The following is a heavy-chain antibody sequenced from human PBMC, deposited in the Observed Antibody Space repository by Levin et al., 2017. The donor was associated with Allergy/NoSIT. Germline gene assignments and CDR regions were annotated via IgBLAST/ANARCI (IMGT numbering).Heavy chain of an antibody. Sequence: PGGSLRLSCAASGFTFSSYAMSWVRQAPGKGLEWVSAISGSGGSTYYADSVKGRFTNSRDNSKNTLYLQMNSLRAEDTAVYYCASRLRYCSGGSCYNYYYYYGMDVWGQGTTVTVSS. CDR1: GFTFSSYA. CDR2: ISGSGGST. D-gene: IGHD2-15*01. V-gene: IGHV3-23*01. CDR3: ASRLRYCSGGSCYNYYYYYGMDV. J-gene: IGHJ6*02.